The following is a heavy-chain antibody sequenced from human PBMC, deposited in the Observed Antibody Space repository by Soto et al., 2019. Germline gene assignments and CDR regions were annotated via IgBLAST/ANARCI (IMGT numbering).Heavy chain of an antibody. CDR1: GGTFNSYA. CDR3: ARRGGGYSSSWYVLDY. CDR2: IIPIFGTA. V-gene: IGHV1-69*01. Sequence: QVQLVPSGAGVKKPGALGKVSWKASGGTFNSYAISWVRQAPGQGLEWMGGIIPIFGTANYGQKFQGRVTITADEATSTAYMGLSSLRSEDTAVYYCARRGGGYSSSWYVLDYWGQGTLVTVSS. D-gene: IGHD6-13*01. J-gene: IGHJ4*02.